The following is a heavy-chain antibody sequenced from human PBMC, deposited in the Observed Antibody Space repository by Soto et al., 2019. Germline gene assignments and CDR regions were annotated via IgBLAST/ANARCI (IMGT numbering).Heavy chain of an antibody. CDR3: AKDPGYY. Sequence: QVQLVESGGGVVQPGRSLRLPCAASGFAFSSYGMHWVRQAPGKGLEWVAVISYDGSNKYYADSVKGRFTISRDNSKNTLYLQVNSLTAEDTAVYYCAKDPGYYWGQGTLVTVSS. CDR1: GFAFSSYG. J-gene: IGHJ4*02. V-gene: IGHV3-30*18. D-gene: IGHD3-10*01. CDR2: ISYDGSNK.